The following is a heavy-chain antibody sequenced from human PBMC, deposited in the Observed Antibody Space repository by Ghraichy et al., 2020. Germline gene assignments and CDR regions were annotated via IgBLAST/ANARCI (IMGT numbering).Heavy chain of an antibody. CDR2: IRSKAYGGTT. CDR1: GFTLGDYA. CDR3: TRAEGSSWYGGLFDY. V-gene: IGHV3-49*03. Sequence: GGSLRLSCTASGFTLGDYAMGWFRQAPGKGLEWVGFIRSKAYGGTTEYAASVKGRFSISRDDSKSIAYLQMNSLKTEDTAVYYCTRAEGSSWYGGLFDYWGQGTLVTVSS. D-gene: IGHD6-13*01. J-gene: IGHJ4*02.